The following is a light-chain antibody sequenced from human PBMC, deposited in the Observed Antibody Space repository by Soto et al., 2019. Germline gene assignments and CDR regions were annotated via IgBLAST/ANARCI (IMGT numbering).Light chain of an antibody. CDR3: SSYTNKDTLL. CDR2: DVT. CDR1: SSDVGGYDH. V-gene: IGLV2-14*03. J-gene: IGLJ3*02. Sequence: QSVLAQPTAVSGAPGQSLTVSCSGASSDVGGYDHVSWYQQHPGKAPKLIIYDVTVRPSGISRRFSGSKSDNTASLAVSGLQPEDEADYYCSSYTNKDTLLFGGGTK.